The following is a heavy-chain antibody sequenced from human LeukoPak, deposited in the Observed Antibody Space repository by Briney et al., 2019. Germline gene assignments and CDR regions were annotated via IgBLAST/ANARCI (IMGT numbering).Heavy chain of an antibody. CDR1: GFTFSSYA. J-gene: IGHJ3*01. D-gene: IGHD6-13*01. CDR3: TTNPYSSSWLAGAFAV. V-gene: IGHV3-15*01. CDR2: IKSNSNGGTI. Sequence: PGGSLRLSCAASGFTFSSYAMSWVRQAPGKGLEWVGRIKSNSNGGTIDYAAPVKGRFTISRDDPKNTLYLQMNSLKTEDTGVYYCTTNPYSSSWLAGAFAVWGQGTVVSVSS.